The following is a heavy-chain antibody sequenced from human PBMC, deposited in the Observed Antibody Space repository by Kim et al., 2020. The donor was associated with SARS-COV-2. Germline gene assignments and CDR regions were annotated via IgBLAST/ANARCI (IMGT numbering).Heavy chain of an antibody. V-gene: IGHV3-49*04. CDR2: IRSKAYGGTT. J-gene: IGHJ6*03. CDR3: TRAHNIGRWAYYYYYYRDV. D-gene: IGHD5-12*01. Sequence: GGSLRLSCTASGFTFGDYAMSWVRQAPGKGLEWVGFIRSKAYGGTTEYAAPVKGRFTISRDDSKSIAYLQMNSLKTEDTAVYYCTRAHNIGRWAYYYYYYRDVRGKGTTVTVSS. CDR1: GFTFGDYA.